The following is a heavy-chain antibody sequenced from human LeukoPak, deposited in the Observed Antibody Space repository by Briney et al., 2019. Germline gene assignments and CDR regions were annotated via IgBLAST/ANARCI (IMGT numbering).Heavy chain of an antibody. CDR1: GFTFSSYE. CDR2: ISSSSSYI. CDR3: ARESRDGYNKY. J-gene: IGHJ4*02. Sequence: GGSLRLSCAASGFTFSSYEMNWVRQAPGKGLEWVSSISSSSSYIYYADSVKGRFTISRDNAKNSLYLQMNSLRAEDTAVYYCARESRDGYNKYWGQGTLVTVSS. D-gene: IGHD5-24*01. V-gene: IGHV3-21*01.